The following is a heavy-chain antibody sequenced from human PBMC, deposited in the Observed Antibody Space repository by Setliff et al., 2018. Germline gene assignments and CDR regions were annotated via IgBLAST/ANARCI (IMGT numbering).Heavy chain of an antibody. V-gene: IGHV1-69*05. J-gene: IGHJ6*03. CDR3: ARERGDIVTTTSYYYYLDV. D-gene: IGHD5-12*01. CDR1: GGTFSNYD. Sequence: ASVKVSCKASGGTFSNYDISWVRQAPGQGLEWMGGIIPIFGTTNYAQRFQGRVTITTDESTSTAYMELSSLRSEDTAVYYCARERGDIVTTTSYYYYLDVWGKGTTVTVAS. CDR2: IIPIFGTT.